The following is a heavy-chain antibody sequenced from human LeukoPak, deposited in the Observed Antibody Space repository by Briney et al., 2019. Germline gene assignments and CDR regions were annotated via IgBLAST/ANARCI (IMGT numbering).Heavy chain of an antibody. D-gene: IGHD3-10*01. CDR1: GFTFSSYA. V-gene: IGHV3-23*01. CDR3: AKYAAGSGSYRDRRSYFDY. J-gene: IGHJ4*02. CDR2: ISGSGGST. Sequence: GGSPTVSCAASGFTFSSYAMSWVRQAPGKGLEWVSAISGSGGSTYYTDSVKGRFTVSRDNSKNTLYLQMNSLRAGDTAVYYCAKYAAGSGSYRDRRSYFDYWGQGTLASVSS.